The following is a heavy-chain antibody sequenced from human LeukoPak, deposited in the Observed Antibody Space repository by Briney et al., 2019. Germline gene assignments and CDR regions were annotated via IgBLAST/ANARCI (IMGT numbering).Heavy chain of an antibody. CDR1: GFSFGDYW. CDR3: ATYWRYFDWLLSDI. CDR2: IKQDGSET. Sequence: GGSLRLSCEASGFSFGDYWMNWVRQAPGKGLEWVANIKQDGSETYYVESVKGRFTISRDNAKKSLYLQMNSLRAEDTAIYYCATYWRYFDWLLSDIWGLGTMVTVSS. J-gene: IGHJ3*02. V-gene: IGHV3-7*05. D-gene: IGHD3-9*01.